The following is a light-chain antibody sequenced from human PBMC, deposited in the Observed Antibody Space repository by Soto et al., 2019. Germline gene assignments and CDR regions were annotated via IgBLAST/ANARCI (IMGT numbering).Light chain of an antibody. CDR1: QSVLYSSNNKNY. CDR3: HQYLYPTHT. V-gene: IGKV4-1*01. CDR2: WAS. J-gene: IGKJ1*01. Sequence: DIVMTQSPDSLAVSLGERATINCKTSQSVLYSSNNKNYLAWFQHKPGHPPKLLIYWASTRESGVPDRFSGSGSGTDFTLTISSLQAEDVAVYYCHQYLYPTHTFGHGTNVESK.